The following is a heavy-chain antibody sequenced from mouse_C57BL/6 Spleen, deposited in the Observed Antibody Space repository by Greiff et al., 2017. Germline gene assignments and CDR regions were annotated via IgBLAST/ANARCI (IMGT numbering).Heavy chain of an antibody. J-gene: IGHJ2*01. CDR1: GYAFSSYW. CDR3: ARETGTSYFDY. D-gene: IGHD4-1*01. V-gene: IGHV1-80*01. Sequence: VQVVESGAELVKPGASVKISCKASGYAFSSYWMNWVKQRPGKGLEWIGQIYPGDGDTNYNGKFKGKATLTADKSSSTAYMQLSSLTSEDSAVYFCARETGTSYFDYWGQGTTLTVSS. CDR2: IYPGDGDT.